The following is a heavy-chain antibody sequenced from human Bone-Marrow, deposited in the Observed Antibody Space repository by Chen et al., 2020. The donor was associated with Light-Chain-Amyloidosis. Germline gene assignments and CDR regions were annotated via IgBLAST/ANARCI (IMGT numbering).Heavy chain of an antibody. CDR1: GFTFSDYY. V-gene: IGHV3-11*01. CDR3: ARERVLVPYYYYGMDV. D-gene: IGHD6-6*01. CDR2: ISSRGSTI. J-gene: IGHJ6*02. Sequence: QVQLVESGGGLVKPGGSLRLSCAASGFTFSDYYMSWIRQAPGKGLEWVSYISSRGSTIYYADSVKGRFTISRDNAKNSLYLQMNSLRAEDTAVYYCARERVLVPYYYYGMDVWGQGTTVTVSS.